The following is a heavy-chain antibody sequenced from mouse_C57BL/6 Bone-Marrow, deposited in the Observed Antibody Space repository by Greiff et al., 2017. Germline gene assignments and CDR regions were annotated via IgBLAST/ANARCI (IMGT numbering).Heavy chain of an antibody. V-gene: IGHV1-69*01. CDR3: ASSPTDYAMDY. J-gene: IGHJ4*01. D-gene: IGHD1-1*01. CDR1: GYTFTSYW. CDR2: IDPSDSYT. Sequence: QVQLQQPGAELVMPGASVKLSCKASGYTFTSYWMHWVKQRPGQGLEWIGEIDPSDSYTNYNQKFKGKSTLTVDKSSSTAYMQLSSLTSEDSAVYYCASSPTDYAMDYWGQGTSVTVSS.